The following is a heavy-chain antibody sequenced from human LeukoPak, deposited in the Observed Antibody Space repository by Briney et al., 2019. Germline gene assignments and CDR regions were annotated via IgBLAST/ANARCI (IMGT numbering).Heavy chain of an antibody. V-gene: IGHV3-30*18. Sequence: PGGSLRLSCAASGFTFSSYGMHWVRQAPGKGLEWVAVISYDGSNKYYADSVKGRFTISRDNSKNTLYLQMNSLRVEDTAVYYCAKDLGKYSGSSTNPDYWGQGTLVTVSS. J-gene: IGHJ4*02. D-gene: IGHD1-26*01. CDR3: AKDLGKYSGSSTNPDY. CDR1: GFTFSSYG. CDR2: ISYDGSNK.